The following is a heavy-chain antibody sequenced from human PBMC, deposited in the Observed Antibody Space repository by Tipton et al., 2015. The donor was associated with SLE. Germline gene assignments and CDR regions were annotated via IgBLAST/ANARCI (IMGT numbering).Heavy chain of an antibody. Sequence: TLSLTCTVSGGSISTTSHYWAWIRQPPGKGLECLGTIYHSGSTYYNPSLESRVTMSVDTSKNHFSLKLSSVTAADTAVYFCARAPGLDRDYSYYYYMDVWGKGTTVTVSS. J-gene: IGHJ6*03. D-gene: IGHD3/OR15-3a*01. V-gene: IGHV4-39*02. CDR3: ARAPGLDRDYSYYYYMDV. CDR2: IYHSGST. CDR1: GGSISTTSHY.